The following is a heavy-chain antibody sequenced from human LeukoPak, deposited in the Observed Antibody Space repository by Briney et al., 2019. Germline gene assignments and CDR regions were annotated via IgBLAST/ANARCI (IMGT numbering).Heavy chain of an antibody. V-gene: IGHV3-30-3*01. CDR3: AKDGDSSGWYSSYYFDY. Sequence: GGSLRLSCAASGFTFSSYAMHWVRQAPGKGLEWVAVISYDGSNKYYADSVKGRFTISRDNSKNTLYLQMNSLRAEDTAVYYCAKDGDSSGWYSSYYFDYWGQGTLVTVSS. CDR1: GFTFSSYA. J-gene: IGHJ4*02. CDR2: ISYDGSNK. D-gene: IGHD6-19*01.